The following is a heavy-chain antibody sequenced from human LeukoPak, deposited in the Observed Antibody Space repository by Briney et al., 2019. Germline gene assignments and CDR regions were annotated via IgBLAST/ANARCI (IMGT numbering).Heavy chain of an antibody. V-gene: IGHV3-7*01. CDR1: GFTVSSNS. D-gene: IGHD4-17*01. CDR2: IKQDGSEK. J-gene: IGHJ4*02. Sequence: GGSLRLSCTVSGFTVSSNSMSWVRQAPGKGLEWVANIKQDGSEKYYVDSVNGRFTISRDNAKNSLYLQMNSLRAEDTAVYYCARDSRDYGSVDYWGQGTLVTVSS. CDR3: ARDSRDYGSVDY.